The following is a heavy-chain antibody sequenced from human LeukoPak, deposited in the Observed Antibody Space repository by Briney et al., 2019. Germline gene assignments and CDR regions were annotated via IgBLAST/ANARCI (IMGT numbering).Heavy chain of an antibody. Sequence: PGGSLRLSCAASGFTFSSYFMNWVRQSPGKGLEWVSSISSSSSYIYYADSVKGRFTISRYNAKNSLYLQMNSLRAEDTAVYYCARDRYNYYDSSGFYDYWGQGTLVTVSS. D-gene: IGHD3-22*01. CDR3: ARDRYNYYDSSGFYDY. CDR1: GFTFSSYF. CDR2: ISSSSSYI. J-gene: IGHJ4*02. V-gene: IGHV3-21*01.